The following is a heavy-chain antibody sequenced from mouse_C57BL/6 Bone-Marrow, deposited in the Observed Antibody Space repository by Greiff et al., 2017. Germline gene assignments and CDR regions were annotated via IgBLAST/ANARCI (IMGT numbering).Heavy chain of an antibody. V-gene: IGHV1-81*01. CDR2: IYPRSGNT. CDR1: GYTFTSYG. D-gene: IGHD1-1*01. J-gene: IGHJ2*01. Sequence: VQLQQSGAELARPGASVKLSCKASGYTFTSYGISWVKRRTGQGLEWIGEIYPRSGNTYYNEKFKGKATLTADKSSSTAYMELRSLTSEDSAVYFCARDTTVVASYYFDYWGQGTTLTVSS. CDR3: ARDTTVVASYYFDY.